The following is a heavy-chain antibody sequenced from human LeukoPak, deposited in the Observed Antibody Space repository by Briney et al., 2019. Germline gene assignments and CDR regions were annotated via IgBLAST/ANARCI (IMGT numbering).Heavy chain of an antibody. V-gene: IGHV1-8*01. CDR2: MNPNSGNT. J-gene: IGHJ4*02. CDR1: GYTFTSYD. D-gene: IGHD2-15*01. Sequence: ASVRDSCKASGYTFTSYDINWVRQATGQGLEWMGWMNPNSGNTGYAQKFQGRVTMTRNTSISTAYMELSSLRSEDTAVYYCARGRVVVAATVLYYFDYWGQGTLVTVSS. CDR3: ARGRVVVAATVLYYFDY.